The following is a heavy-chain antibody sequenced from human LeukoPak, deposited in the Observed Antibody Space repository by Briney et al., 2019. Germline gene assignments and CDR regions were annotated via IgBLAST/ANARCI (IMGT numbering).Heavy chain of an antibody. V-gene: IGHV3-23*01. CDR1: GFTFSAYG. Sequence: PGGSLRLSCVGSGFTFSAYGMSWVRQAPGKGLESVSSISGSDGATSYADSVKGRFTISRDNSKNTLYLQMNSLRAEDTATYFCAKRLSFGVAIGDFDYWGQGTLVTVSS. J-gene: IGHJ4*02. CDR2: ISGSDGAT. CDR3: AKRLSFGVAIGDFDY. D-gene: IGHD3-3*01.